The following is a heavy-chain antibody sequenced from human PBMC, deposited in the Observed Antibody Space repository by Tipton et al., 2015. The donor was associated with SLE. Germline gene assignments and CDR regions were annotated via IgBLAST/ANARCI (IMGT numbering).Heavy chain of an antibody. Sequence: SLRLSCAASGFTVSSNYMSWVRQAPGKGLEWVSVIYSGGSTYYADSVKGRFTISRDNSKNTLYLQMNSLRAEDTAVYYCARTGSSWPRTGMDVWGQGTTVTVSS. CDR3: ARTGSSWPRTGMDV. CDR1: GFTVSSNY. D-gene: IGHD6-13*01. CDR2: IYSGGST. J-gene: IGHJ6*02. V-gene: IGHV3-53*01.